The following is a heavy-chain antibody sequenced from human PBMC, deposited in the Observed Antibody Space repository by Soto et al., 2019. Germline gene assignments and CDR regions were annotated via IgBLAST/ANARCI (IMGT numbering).Heavy chain of an antibody. Sequence: SETLSLTCTVSGDSLSSYYWSWIRQSPGRGLEWIGFIYYSGGTTNYNPSLKSRVTISVDTSRSQFSLKLSSVTAADTAVYYCARMSYDFWSVYLDYWGQGILVTVSS. V-gene: IGHV4-59*08. J-gene: IGHJ4*02. CDR3: ARMSYDFWSVYLDY. D-gene: IGHD3-3*01. CDR1: GDSLSSYY. CDR2: IYYSGGT.